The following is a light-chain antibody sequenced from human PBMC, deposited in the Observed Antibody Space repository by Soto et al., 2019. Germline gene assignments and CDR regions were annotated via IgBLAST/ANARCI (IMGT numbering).Light chain of an antibody. CDR3: SSYTSSSTRV. V-gene: IGLV2-14*01. J-gene: IGLJ3*02. Sequence: QSALTHPASVSGSPGQSITVSCTGTSSDVGGYNYVSWYQQHPGKAPKLMIYEVSNRPSGVSNRFSGSKSGNTASLTISGLKAEDEADYYCSSYTSSSTRVFGGGTKLTVL. CDR1: SSDVGGYNY. CDR2: EVS.